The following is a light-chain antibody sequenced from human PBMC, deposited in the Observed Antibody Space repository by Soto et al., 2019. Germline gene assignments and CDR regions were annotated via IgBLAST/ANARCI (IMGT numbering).Light chain of an antibody. CDR3: QQRSSWT. CDR2: DAS. Sequence: EIVLTQSPATLSLSPGERATLSCRASQSVSSFLGWYQQKPGQAPRLLIYDASNRATGIPPRFSGSGSGTDFTLTISSLVPEDFAVYYCQQRSSWTFGQGTKVEIK. V-gene: IGKV3-11*01. J-gene: IGKJ1*01. CDR1: QSVSSF.